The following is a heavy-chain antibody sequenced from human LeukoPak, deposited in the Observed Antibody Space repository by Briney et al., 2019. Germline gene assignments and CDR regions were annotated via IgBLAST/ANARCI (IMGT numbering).Heavy chain of an antibody. CDR1: GFTLSSYV. CDR2: ISDGGGST. V-gene: IGHV3-23*01. J-gene: IGHJ4*02. Sequence: PGGSLRLSCAASGFTLSSYVMSWVRQAPGEGVEWVSAISDGGGSTYYADSVKGRFTISRDNSKNTLYLQVNSLRADDTAVYYCATNSGGWSYYYFNYWGQGTLVTVSS. CDR3: ATNSGGWSYYYFNY. D-gene: IGHD6-19*01.